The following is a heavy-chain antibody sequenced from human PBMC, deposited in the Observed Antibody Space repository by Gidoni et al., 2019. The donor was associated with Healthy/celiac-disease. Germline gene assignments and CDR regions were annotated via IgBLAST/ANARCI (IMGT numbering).Heavy chain of an antibody. CDR1: GFTVSSNY. CDR2: IYSGGST. CDR3: ARDSVQNYYDSSGYYNYWYFDL. Sequence: EVQLVETGGGLINTGGSLGLSCAASGFTVSSNYIRWGRQAPGKGLEWVSVIYSGGSTYYADSVKGRFTISRDNSKNTLYLQMNSLRAEDTAVYYCARDSVQNYYDSSGYYNYWYFDLWGRGTLVTVSS. D-gene: IGHD3-22*01. V-gene: IGHV3-53*02. J-gene: IGHJ2*01.